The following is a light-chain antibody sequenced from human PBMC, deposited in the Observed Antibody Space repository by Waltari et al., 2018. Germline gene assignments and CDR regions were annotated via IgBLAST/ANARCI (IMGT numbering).Light chain of an antibody. CDR3: ASHSNTTAVL. J-gene: IGLJ2*01. V-gene: IGLV2-18*02. CDR1: SSDVGLYNR. Sequence: QSALAQPPSVSGSPGQSVTISCTGTSSDVGLYNRVSWYQQTPGTAPKVMIYEVTNRPSGVPDRFSGAKSGNTASLTISGLQPEDEAHYFCASHSNTTAVLFGGGTKVTVL. CDR2: EVT.